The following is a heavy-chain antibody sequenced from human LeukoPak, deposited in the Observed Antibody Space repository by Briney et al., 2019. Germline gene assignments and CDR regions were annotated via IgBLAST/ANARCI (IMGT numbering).Heavy chain of an antibody. CDR2: IYPGDSDT. CDR3: ARHGDIVVVPAAIDY. D-gene: IGHD2-2*02. Sequence: GESLKISCKGSGYSFTSYWIGWVRQMPGKGLEWMGIIYPGDSDTRYSPSFQGQVTISADKSISTAYLQWSSLKASDTATYYCARHGDIVVVPAAIDYWGQGTLVTVSS. V-gene: IGHV5-51*01. J-gene: IGHJ4*02. CDR1: GYSFTSYW.